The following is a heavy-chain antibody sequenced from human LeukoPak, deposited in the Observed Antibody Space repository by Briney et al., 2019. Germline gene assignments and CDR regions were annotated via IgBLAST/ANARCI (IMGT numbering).Heavy chain of an antibody. D-gene: IGHD2-2*02. Sequence: GGSLRVSCAASGFTFSSYWMSWVRQAPGKGMEWVANIKQDGSEKYYVDSVKGRFTISRDNAKNSLYLQMNSLRAEDTAVYCCATDIRAKTPRGPFDIWGQGTMVTVSS. V-gene: IGHV3-7*03. CDR2: IKQDGSEK. CDR3: ATDIRAKTPRGPFDI. J-gene: IGHJ3*02. CDR1: GFTFSSYW.